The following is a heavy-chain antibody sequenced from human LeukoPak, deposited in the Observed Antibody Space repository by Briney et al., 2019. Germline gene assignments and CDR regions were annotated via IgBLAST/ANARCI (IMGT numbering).Heavy chain of an antibody. J-gene: IGHJ5*02. D-gene: IGHD1-26*01. CDR1: GFIFSNYW. CDR2: MKQDGREK. Sequence: GGSLRLSCVASGFIFSNYWMSWVRQVPGKGLEWVANMKQDGREKYLVDSVKGRFTISRDNAKNSVYLQMNSLTDEDTGVYYCARAEGGSYVSWGQGTLVTVSS. V-gene: IGHV3-7*01. CDR3: ARAEGGSYVS.